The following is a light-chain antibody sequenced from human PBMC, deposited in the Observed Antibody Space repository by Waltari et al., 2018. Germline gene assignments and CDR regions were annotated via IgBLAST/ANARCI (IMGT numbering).Light chain of an antibody. CDR3: QHSYYTPL. Sequence: DIPMPQSRSSLSASVGDRVTITCRTSQTSSIYLSWYQQKVGKAPKLLIYYASTLQSGVPSRFSGSGSGTEFTLTISSLQPDDFATYFCQHSYYTPLFGQGTRLEIK. CDR1: QTSSIY. CDR2: YAS. J-gene: IGKJ5*01. V-gene: IGKV1-39*01.